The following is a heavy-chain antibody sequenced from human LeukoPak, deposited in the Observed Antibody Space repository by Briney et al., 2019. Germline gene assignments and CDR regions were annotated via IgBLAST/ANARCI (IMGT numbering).Heavy chain of an antibody. D-gene: IGHD6-19*01. CDR1: GFTFSSYA. Sequence: GGSXXLSCAASGFTFSSYAMSWVXQAPGKGLEWVSAISGSGGSTYYADSVKGRFTISRDNSKNTLYLQMNSLRAEDTAVYYCAKSSRIAVAGPSGGDAFDIWGQGTMVTVSS. CDR2: ISGSGGST. V-gene: IGHV3-23*01. CDR3: AKSSRIAVAGPSGGDAFDI. J-gene: IGHJ3*02.